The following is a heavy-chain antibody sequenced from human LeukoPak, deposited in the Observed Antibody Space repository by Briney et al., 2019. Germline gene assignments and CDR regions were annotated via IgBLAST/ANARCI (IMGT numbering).Heavy chain of an antibody. CDR3: AKIHCSGGSCYRHFDY. CDR2: ISGSGGST. Sequence: GGSLRLSCAASGFTFSSYAMSWVRQAPGKGLEWASAISGSGGSTYYADSVKGRFTISRDNSKNTLYLQMNSLRAEDTAVYYCAKIHCSGGSCYRHFDYWGQGTLVTVSS. J-gene: IGHJ4*02. V-gene: IGHV3-23*01. D-gene: IGHD2-15*01. CDR1: GFTFSSYA.